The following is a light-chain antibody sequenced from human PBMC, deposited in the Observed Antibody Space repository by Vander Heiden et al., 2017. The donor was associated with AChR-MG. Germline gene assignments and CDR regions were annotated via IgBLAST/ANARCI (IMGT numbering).Light chain of an antibody. CDR3: SSDTSSSTLF. CDR1: SSDVGGYNY. V-gene: IGLV2-14*01. Sequence: QSALTQPASVSGSPGQSITISRTGTSSDVGGYNYVSWYQQHPGKAPKLMFYDVSKRPAGVSNRFSGSKSGNTASLTISGLQAEDEADYYCSSDTSSSTLFFGTGTKVTVL. J-gene: IGLJ1*01. CDR2: DVS.